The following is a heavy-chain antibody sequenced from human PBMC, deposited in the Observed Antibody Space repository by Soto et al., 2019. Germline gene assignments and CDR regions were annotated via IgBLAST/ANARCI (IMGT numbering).Heavy chain of an antibody. Sequence: QVQLQESGPGLVKPSQTLSLTCSVSGGSISSGVYYCSWIRQHPGKGLEWIGYIYYSGSTYYNPSLKSRVTISVDTSKNQFSLKLSYVTAADTAMYYCARDIAKPHHWFDPWGQGTLVTVSA. V-gene: IGHV4-31*03. CDR2: IYYSGST. CDR1: GGSISSGVYY. CDR3: ARDIAKPHHWFDP. J-gene: IGHJ5*02.